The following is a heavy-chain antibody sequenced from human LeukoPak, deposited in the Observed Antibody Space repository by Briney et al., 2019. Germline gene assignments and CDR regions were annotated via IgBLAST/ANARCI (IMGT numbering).Heavy chain of an antibody. CDR1: GFTFSSYSMN. J-gene: IGHJ4*02. Sequence: TGGSLRLSCAASGFTFSSYSMNWVRQPPGKGLEWIGSIYYSGSTYYNPSLKSRVTISVDTSKNQFSLKLSSVTAADTAVYYCARRRWRSGWNYFDYWGQGTLVTVSS. D-gene: IGHD6-19*01. CDR3: ARRRWRSGWNYFDY. V-gene: IGHV4-39*01. CDR2: IYYSGST.